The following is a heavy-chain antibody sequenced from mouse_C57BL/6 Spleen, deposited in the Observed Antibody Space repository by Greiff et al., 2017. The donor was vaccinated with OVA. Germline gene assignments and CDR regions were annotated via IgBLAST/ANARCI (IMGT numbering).Heavy chain of an antibody. CDR1: GYTFTSYW. CDR2: IDPSDSYT. D-gene: IGHD2-4*01. J-gene: IGHJ2*01. CDR3: ASYDYDDFDY. V-gene: IGHV1-69*01. Sequence: QVQLQQPGAELVMPGASVKLSCKASGYTFTSYWMHWVKQRPGQGLEWIGEIDPSDSYTNYNQKFKGKSTLTVNKSSSTAYMQLSSLTSEDSAVYYCASYDYDDFDYWGQGTTFTVSS.